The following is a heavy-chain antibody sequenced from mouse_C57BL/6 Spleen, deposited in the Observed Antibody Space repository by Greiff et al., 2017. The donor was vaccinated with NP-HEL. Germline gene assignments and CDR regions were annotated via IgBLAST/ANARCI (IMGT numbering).Heavy chain of an antibody. V-gene: IGHV1-76*01. CDR2: IYPGSGNT. J-gene: IGHJ1*03. CDR3: ARESAGSRYDYWYFDV. Sequence: QVQLQQSGAELVRPGASVKLSCKASGYTFTDYYINWVKQRPGQGLEWIARIYPGSGNTYYNEKFKGKATLTAEKSSSTAYMQLSSLTSEDSAVYFCARESAGSRYDYWYFDVWGTGTTVTVSS. D-gene: IGHD1-1*01. CDR1: GYTFTDYY.